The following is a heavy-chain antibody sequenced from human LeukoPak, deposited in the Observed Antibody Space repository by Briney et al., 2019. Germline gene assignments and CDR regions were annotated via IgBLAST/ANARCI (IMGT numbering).Heavy chain of an antibody. CDR3: ARPDYCSSTSCPLDY. D-gene: IGHD2-2*01. CDR2: IIPIFGTA. V-gene: IGHV1-69*05. CDR1: GGTFSSYA. J-gene: IGHJ4*02. Sequence: ASVKVSCKASGGTFSSYAISWVRQAPGQGLEWMGGIIPIFGTANYAQKFQGRVTITTDESTSTAYMELSSLRSEDTAVYYCARPDYCSSTSCPLDYWGQGTLVTVSS.